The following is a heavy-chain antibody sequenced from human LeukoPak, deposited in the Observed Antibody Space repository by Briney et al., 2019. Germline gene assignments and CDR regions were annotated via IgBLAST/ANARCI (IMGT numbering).Heavy chain of an antibody. J-gene: IGHJ4*02. CDR1: GFTFSSYA. CDR2: ISGSGGST. CDR3: AKMVVVVVAAQHFDY. D-gene: IGHD2-15*01. V-gene: IGHV3-23*01. Sequence: GGSLRLSCVASGFTFSSYAMSWVRQAPGKGLEWVSAISGSGGSTYYADSVKGRFTISRDNSKNTLYLQMNSLRAEDTAVYYCAKMVVVVVAAQHFDYWGQGTLVTVSS.